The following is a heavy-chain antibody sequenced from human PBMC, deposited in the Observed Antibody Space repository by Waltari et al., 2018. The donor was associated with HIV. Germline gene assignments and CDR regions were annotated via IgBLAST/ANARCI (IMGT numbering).Heavy chain of an antibody. D-gene: IGHD2-8*01. V-gene: IGHV3-9*01. CDR3: AKDGRDGVYVEH. J-gene: IGHJ1*01. Sequence: EVQLLESGGGLVQPGRSLRLSCAASESTLDDYAMHWVGQAPGKGLEWVSGVNWNSDSIGYADSVKGRFTISRDNAKNSLYLQMNSLRLEDTAFYYCAKDGRDGVYVEHWGQGTLVTVSS. CDR2: VNWNSDSI. CDR1: ESTLDDYA.